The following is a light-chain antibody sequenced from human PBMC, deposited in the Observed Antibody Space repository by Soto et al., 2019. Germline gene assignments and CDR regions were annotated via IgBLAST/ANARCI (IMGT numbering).Light chain of an antibody. Sequence: DIQMTQSPSSLSASVGDRVTITCRASQSISSYLNWYQQKPGKAPKLLIYAASSLQSGVPSRFSGSGSGTAFTLTISSLQPEDFATYYCQQSYSTPPYTFGQGTKLEI. CDR2: AAS. CDR3: QQSYSTPPYT. CDR1: QSISSY. V-gene: IGKV1-39*01. J-gene: IGKJ2*01.